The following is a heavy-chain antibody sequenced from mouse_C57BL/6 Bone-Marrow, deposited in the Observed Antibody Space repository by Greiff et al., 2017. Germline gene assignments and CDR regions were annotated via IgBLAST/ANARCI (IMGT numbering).Heavy chain of an antibody. Sequence: DVKLVESGGGLVQPGGSLSLSCAASGFTFTDYYMSWVRQPPGKALEWLGFIRNKANGSTTEYSASVKGRFTISRDNSQSILYLQMKPLRAEGSATYYCARYREGDLAYFDYWGQGTTLTVSS. J-gene: IGHJ2*01. CDR2: IRNKANGSTT. CDR1: GFTFTDYY. CDR3: ARYREGDLAYFDY. V-gene: IGHV7-3*01.